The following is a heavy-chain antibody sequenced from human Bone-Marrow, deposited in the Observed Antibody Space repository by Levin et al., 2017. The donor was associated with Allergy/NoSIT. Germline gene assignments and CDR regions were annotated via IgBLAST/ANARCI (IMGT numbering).Heavy chain of an antibody. J-gene: IGHJ6*02. CDR1: GFTFTNYG. D-gene: IGHD2-2*01. CDR3: AKDPCSSATCYGSYYYFDGMDA. V-gene: IGHV3-30*02. Sequence: PGGSLRLSCAASGFTFTNYGMHWVRQAPGKGLEWVAYLSYDGRNKYYAESVKGRFTISRDNVKDRLFLQLDSLRTDDTAVYFCAKDPCSSATCYGSYYYFDGMDAWGRGTTVTVSS. CDR2: LSYDGRNK.